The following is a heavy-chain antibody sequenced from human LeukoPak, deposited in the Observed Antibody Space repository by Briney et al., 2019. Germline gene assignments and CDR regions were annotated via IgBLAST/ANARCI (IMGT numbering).Heavy chain of an antibody. CDR2: ISGSSRNK. CDR1: GLTFSSYT. V-gene: IGHV3-21*01. CDR3: ARTANFAAGYYIDY. D-gene: IGHD6-13*01. J-gene: IGHJ4*02. Sequence: GGSLRPSCAASGLTFSSYTMNWVPQAPRKGLDGVSSISGSSRNKYYADSVKGRFTISRDNAKNSLYLQMNSLRAEDTAVYYCARTANFAAGYYIDYWGQGTLVTVSS.